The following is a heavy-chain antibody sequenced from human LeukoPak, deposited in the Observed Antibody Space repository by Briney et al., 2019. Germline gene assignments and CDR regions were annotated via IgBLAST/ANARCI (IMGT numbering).Heavy chain of an antibody. D-gene: IGHD1-1*01. CDR2: MNPNSGNT. J-gene: IGHJ5*02. V-gene: IGHV1-8*01. CDR3: ARRRFTSTGTTTNWFDP. Sequence: GASVKVSCKASGYTFTSYDINWVRQATGQGLEWMGWMNPNSGNTGYAQKFQGRVTMTRNTSISTAYMELSSLRSEDTAVYYCARRRFTSTGTTTNWFDPWGQGTLVTVSS. CDR1: GYTFTSYD.